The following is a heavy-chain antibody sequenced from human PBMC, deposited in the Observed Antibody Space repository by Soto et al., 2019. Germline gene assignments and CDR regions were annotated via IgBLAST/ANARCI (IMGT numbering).Heavy chain of an antibody. CDR3: ARGRYCLTGRCFPNWFDS. V-gene: IGHV4-30-4*01. CDR2: IYKSTTT. CDR1: GDSISTVDYF. D-gene: IGHD2-15*01. J-gene: IGHJ5*01. Sequence: PSETLSLTCSVSGDSISTVDYFWAWIRQPPGQALEYIGYIYKSTTTYYNPSFESRVAISLDTSKSQFSRNVTSVTAADTAVYFCARGRYCLTGRCFPNWFDSWGQGTLVTVS.